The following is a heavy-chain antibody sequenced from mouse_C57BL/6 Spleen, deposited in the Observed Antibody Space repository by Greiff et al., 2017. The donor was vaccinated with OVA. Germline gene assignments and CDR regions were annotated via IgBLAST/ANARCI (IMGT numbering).Heavy chain of an antibody. Sequence: QVQLQQSGAELVKPGASVKISCKASGYAFSSYWMNWVKQRPGKGLEWIGQIYPGDGDTNYNGKFKGKATLTADKSSSTAYMQLSSLTSEDSAVYIWARHGSSYDYAMDYWGQGTSVTVSS. CDR1: GYAFSSYW. D-gene: IGHD1-1*01. V-gene: IGHV1-80*01. CDR2: IYPGDGDT. CDR3: ARHGSSYDYAMDY. J-gene: IGHJ4*01.